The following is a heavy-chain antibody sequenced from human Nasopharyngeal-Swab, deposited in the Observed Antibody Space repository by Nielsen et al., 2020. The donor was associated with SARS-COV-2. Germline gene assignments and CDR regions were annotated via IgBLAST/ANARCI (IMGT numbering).Heavy chain of an antibody. D-gene: IGHD3-16*01. CDR1: GFTFSDYY. J-gene: IGHJ3*02. V-gene: IGHV3-11*01. Sequence: GESLKISCAASGFTFSDYYMSWIRQAPGKGLEWVSYISTSGSTISFADSVKGRFTIPRDNAKNSLYLQMNSLRAEDTAVYYCARPRGGWAFDIWGQGTMVTVSS. CDR3: ARPRGGWAFDI. CDR2: ISTSGSTI.